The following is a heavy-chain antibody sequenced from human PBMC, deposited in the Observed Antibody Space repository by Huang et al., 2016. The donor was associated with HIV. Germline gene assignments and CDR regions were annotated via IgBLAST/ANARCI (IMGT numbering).Heavy chain of an antibody. J-gene: IGHJ4*02. CDR3: ATGYCSGGSCPLDY. CDR1: GFTFENYA. CDR2: ISYDENNK. D-gene: IGHD2-15*01. Sequence: QVQLVESGGGVVQPGRSLRLSCLASGFTFENYAMHWVRQAPGKGLEGLAVISYDENNKSYADVVKGRLTISRDNFKNTFYLEMNRLRLEDTAVYYCATGYCSGGSCPLDYWGQGTLVTVHS. V-gene: IGHV3-30*04.